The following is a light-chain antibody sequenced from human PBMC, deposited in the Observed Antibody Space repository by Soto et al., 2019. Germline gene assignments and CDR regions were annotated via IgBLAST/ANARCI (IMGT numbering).Light chain of an antibody. V-gene: IGKV3-11*02. CDR3: QQRTNWPFT. CDR2: DAS. CDR1: QSVRSY. J-gene: IGKJ2*01. Sequence: EIVLTQSPATLSLSPGDRATLSCRASQSVRSYLAWYQQRPGQAPRLLVSDASNRATGIPARFSGSGSGRDFTLTISSLEPEDFVIYYCQQRTNWPFTFGQGTKLEIK.